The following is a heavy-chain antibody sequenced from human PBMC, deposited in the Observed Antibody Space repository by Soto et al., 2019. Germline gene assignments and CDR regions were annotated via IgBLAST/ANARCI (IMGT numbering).Heavy chain of an antibody. Sequence: AALVKLSWKASGYTLTGYYIHWVRQAPGQGLEWMGWINPNSGGTNYAQKFQGWVTMTRDTSISTAYMELSRLRSDDTAVYYCAMTTVTYNDAFDIWGQGTMVTVSS. CDR3: AMTTVTYNDAFDI. V-gene: IGHV1-2*04. D-gene: IGHD4-17*01. CDR2: INPNSGGT. CDR1: GYTLTGYY. J-gene: IGHJ3*02.